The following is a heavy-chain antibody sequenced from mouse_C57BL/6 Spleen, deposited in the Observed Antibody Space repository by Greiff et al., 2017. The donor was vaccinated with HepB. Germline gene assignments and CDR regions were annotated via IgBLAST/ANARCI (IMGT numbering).Heavy chain of an antibody. CDR3: TRRDYYGLYYFDY. CDR1: GYTFTDYE. J-gene: IGHJ2*01. Sequence: QVQLQQSGAELVRPGASVTLSCKASGYTFTDYEMHWVKQTPVHGLEWIGAIDPETGGTAYNQKFKGKAILTADKSSSTAYMELRSLTSEDSAVYYCTRRDYYGLYYFDYWGQGTTLTVSS. CDR2: IDPETGGT. D-gene: IGHD1-1*01. V-gene: IGHV1-15*01.